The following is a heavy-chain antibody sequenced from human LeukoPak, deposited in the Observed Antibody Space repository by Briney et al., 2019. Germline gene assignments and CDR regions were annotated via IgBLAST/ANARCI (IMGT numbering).Heavy chain of an antibody. J-gene: IGHJ4*02. CDR1: GGTFSSYA. D-gene: IGHD4-23*01. Sequence: GASVRVSCKASGGTFSSYAISWVRQTPGQGLEWMGGIIPIFGTANYAQKFQGRVTITTDESTSTAYMELSSLRSEDTAVYYCARDIDYGGLFDYWGQGILVTVSS. CDR2: IIPIFGTA. V-gene: IGHV1-69*05. CDR3: ARDIDYGGLFDY.